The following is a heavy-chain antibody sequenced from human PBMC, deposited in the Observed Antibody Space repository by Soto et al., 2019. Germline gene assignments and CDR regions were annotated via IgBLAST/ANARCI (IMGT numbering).Heavy chain of an antibody. CDR2: IYPGDSDT. CDR3: AKGRSYYYCYGVDV. Sequence: RGAAEKSSEKGRGYSYSSYWIGWVRQINGKGLEWMGIIYPGDSDTRYSPSFQGQVTISADKSISTAYLQWSSLKASDTALYYCAKGRSYYYCYGVDVWGQGTTVTVS. CDR1: GYSYSSYW. J-gene: IGHJ6*02. V-gene: IGHV5-51*01.